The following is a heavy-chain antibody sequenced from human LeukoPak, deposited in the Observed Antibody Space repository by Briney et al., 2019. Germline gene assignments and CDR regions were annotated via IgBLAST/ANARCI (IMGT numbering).Heavy chain of an antibody. Sequence: SETLSLTCTVSGGSISSYYWSWIRQPPGKGLEWIGYIYYSGSTNYNPSLKSRVTISVDTSKNQFSLKLSSVTAADTAVYYCARPRYASGSSYNGAFDIWGQGTMVTVSS. CDR3: ARPRYASGSSYNGAFDI. CDR1: GGSISSYY. J-gene: IGHJ3*02. V-gene: IGHV4-59*01. CDR2: IYYSGST. D-gene: IGHD3-10*01.